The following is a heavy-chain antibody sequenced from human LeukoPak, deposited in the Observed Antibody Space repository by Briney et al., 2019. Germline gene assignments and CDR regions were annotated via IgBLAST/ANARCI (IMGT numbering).Heavy chain of an antibody. CDR3: ARLTARQGHYYYGMDV. J-gene: IGHJ6*02. CDR1: GDSISSYY. D-gene: IGHD1-14*01. V-gene: IGHV4-59*01. Sequence: SETLSLTCTVSGDSISSYYWSWIRQPPGKGLEWIGYIYYSGSTNYNPSLKSRVTISVDTSKNQFSLKLSSVTAADTALYYCARLTARQGHYYYGMDVWGQGTTVTVSS. CDR2: IYYSGST.